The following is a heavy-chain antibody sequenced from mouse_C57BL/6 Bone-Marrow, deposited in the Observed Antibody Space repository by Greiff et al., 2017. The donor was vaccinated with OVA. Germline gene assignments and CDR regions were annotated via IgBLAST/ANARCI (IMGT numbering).Heavy chain of an antibody. Sequence: QVTLKVSGPGLLQSSQTLSLTCSFSGFSLSTSGMGVSWIRQPSGKGLEWLAHIYWDDDKRYNPSLKSRLTISKDTSRNQVFLKITSVDTADTATYYCARRVPGDWYFDVWGTGTTVTVSS. CDR1: GFSLSTSGMG. V-gene: IGHV8-12*01. CDR3: ARRVPGDWYFDV. CDR2: IYWDDDK. J-gene: IGHJ1*03. D-gene: IGHD4-1*01.